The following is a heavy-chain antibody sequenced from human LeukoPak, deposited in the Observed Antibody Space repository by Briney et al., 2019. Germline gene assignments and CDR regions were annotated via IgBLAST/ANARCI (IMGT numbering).Heavy chain of an antibody. D-gene: IGHD4-11*01. V-gene: IGHV4-31*03. Sequence: PSETLSLTCTVSGGSISSGDSYWRWIRQHPGKGLEWIGYIFHSGSTYYNPSLKSRFTISIHTSQNQLSLKLSSVTAADTAVYYCARYSTSNWFDPWGQGTLVTVSS. CDR1: GGSISSGDSY. J-gene: IGHJ5*02. CDR3: ARYSTSNWFDP. CDR2: IFHSGST.